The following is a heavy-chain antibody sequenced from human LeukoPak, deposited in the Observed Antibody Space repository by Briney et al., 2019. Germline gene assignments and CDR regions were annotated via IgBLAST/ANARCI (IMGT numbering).Heavy chain of an antibody. CDR1: GFTFSSYE. Sequence: GGSLRLSCAASGFTFSSYEMTWVRQAPGKGLEWVSNISSSDTTIHYADSVKGRFTISRDNSKNTLYLQMNSLRAEDTAVYYCARVRSDSSGWYEFDYWGQGTLVSVSS. J-gene: IGHJ4*02. CDR2: ISSSDTTI. D-gene: IGHD6-19*01. CDR3: ARVRSDSSGWYEFDY. V-gene: IGHV3-48*03.